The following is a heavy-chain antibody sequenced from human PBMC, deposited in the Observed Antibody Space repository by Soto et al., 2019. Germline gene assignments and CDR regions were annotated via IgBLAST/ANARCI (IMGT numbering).Heavy chain of an antibody. Sequence: QVQLVQSGAEVKKPGSSVKVSCKASGGTFSSYTISWVRQAPGQGLEWMGRIIPILGIANYAQKLQGRVTITADKSTRTAYMELSSLRSEDTAVYYCARDAPLGSGNWGYSFDYWGKGTLVTVSS. CDR2: IIPILGIA. CDR3: ARDAPLGSGNWGYSFDY. D-gene: IGHD3-10*01. J-gene: IGHJ4*02. CDR1: GGTFSSYT. V-gene: IGHV1-69*08.